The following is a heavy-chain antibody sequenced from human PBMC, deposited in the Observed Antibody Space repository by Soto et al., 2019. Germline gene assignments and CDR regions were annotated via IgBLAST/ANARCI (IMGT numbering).Heavy chain of an antibody. V-gene: IGHV4-59*01. J-gene: IGHJ4*02. CDR2: VYYIGST. CDR3: ARDASGHDFWDGPWYFDS. CDR1: GGSISSSY. D-gene: IGHD3-3*01. Sequence: QVQLQESGPGLVKPSETLSLTCTVSGGSISSSYWSWIRQPPGKGLEWLGYVYYIGSTKYNPSLKNRITISVDTSQNQFSLKLESVNAADTALYYCARDASGHDFWDGPWYFDSWGQGTLVTVSS.